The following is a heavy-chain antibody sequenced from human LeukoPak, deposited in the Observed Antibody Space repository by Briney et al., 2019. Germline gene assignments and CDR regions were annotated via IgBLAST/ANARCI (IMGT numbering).Heavy chain of an antibody. D-gene: IGHD2-15*01. CDR3: AKGFYYCSDGCPQYYYYMDV. J-gene: IGHJ6*03. CDR2: IRYDGNDK. CDR1: GFTFSRHG. Sequence: GGSLRLSCAASGFTFSRHGMHWVRQAPGKGLEWVAFIRYDGNDKYYADSVKGRFTISRDNSENTLYLQMNSLRPEDTAVYYCAKGFYYCSDGCPQYYYYMDVWGKGTTVIVSS. V-gene: IGHV3-30*02.